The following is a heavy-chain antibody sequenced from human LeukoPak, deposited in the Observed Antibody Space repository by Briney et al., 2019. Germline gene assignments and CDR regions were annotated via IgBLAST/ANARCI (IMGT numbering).Heavy chain of an antibody. Sequence: ASVKVSCKASGYTLTDYHIHWVRQAPGQGLEWMGWISAYNGNANYAQKLQGRVTMTTDTSTSTAYMELRSLRSDDTAVYYCARGYCSGGSCYTDSFDIWGQGTMVTVSS. D-gene: IGHD2-15*01. J-gene: IGHJ3*02. V-gene: IGHV1-18*04. CDR2: ISAYNGNA. CDR3: ARGYCSGGSCYTDSFDI. CDR1: GYTLTDYH.